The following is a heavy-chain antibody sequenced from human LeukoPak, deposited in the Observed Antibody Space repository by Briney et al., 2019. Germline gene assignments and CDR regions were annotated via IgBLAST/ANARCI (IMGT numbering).Heavy chain of an antibody. D-gene: IGHD3-10*01. Sequence: ASVKVSCKASGYTFTGYYMHWVRQAPGQGLEWMGWINPNSGGTNYAQKFQGRVTMTRDTSISTAYMELSRLRPDDTAVYYCARGVAYGSGSYYNNWFDPWGQGTLVTVSS. V-gene: IGHV1-2*02. CDR3: ARGVAYGSGSYYNNWFDP. J-gene: IGHJ5*02. CDR1: GYTFTGYY. CDR2: INPNSGGT.